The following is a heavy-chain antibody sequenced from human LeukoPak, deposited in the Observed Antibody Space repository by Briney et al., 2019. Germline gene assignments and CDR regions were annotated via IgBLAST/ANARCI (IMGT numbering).Heavy chain of an antibody. CDR3: AREGSTTGTTGGHYYYYMDV. CDR1: GGSISSSSYY. Sequence: SETLSLTCTVSGGSISSSSYYWGWIRQPPGKGLEWIGYIYYSGSTNYNPSLKSRVTISVDTSKNQFSLKLSSVTAADTAVYYCAREGSTTGTTGGHYYYYMDVWGKGTTVTVSS. J-gene: IGHJ6*03. D-gene: IGHD1-1*01. CDR2: IYYSGST. V-gene: IGHV4-61*01.